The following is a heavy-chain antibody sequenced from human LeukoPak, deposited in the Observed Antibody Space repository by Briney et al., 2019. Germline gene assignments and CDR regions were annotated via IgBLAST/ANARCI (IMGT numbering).Heavy chain of an antibody. CDR3: ASLGRDPRDDSSGYYRSRYYYYGMDV. Sequence: GGSLRLSCEVSGFTFRSYGMSWGRQAPGKGLERVSGIRGSGGVTYYADSVKGRFTISRDNSKNTVYLQMNSLRAEDTAVYYCASLGRDPRDDSSGYYRSRYYYYGMDVWGQGTSVTVSS. D-gene: IGHD3-22*01. CDR1: GFTFRSYG. V-gene: IGHV3-23*01. CDR2: IRGSGGVT. J-gene: IGHJ6*02.